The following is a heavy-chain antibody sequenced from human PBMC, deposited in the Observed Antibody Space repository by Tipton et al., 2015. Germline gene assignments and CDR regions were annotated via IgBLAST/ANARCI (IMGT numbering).Heavy chain of an antibody. CDR3: ARDLEHGMDV. CDR1: GDSISSGRYY. J-gene: IGHJ6*02. D-gene: IGHD5-24*01. CDR2: IYYTGTT. Sequence: TLSLTCSVSGDSISSGRYYWGWIRQSPEKGLEWIGSIYYTGTTHYNPSLKGRLTISLDTSKNQFSLTLNSVTAADTAVYYCARDLEHGMDVWGQGTTVTVSS. V-gene: IGHV4-39*07.